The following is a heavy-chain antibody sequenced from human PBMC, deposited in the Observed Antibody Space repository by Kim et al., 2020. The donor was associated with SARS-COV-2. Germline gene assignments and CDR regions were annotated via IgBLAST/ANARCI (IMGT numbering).Heavy chain of an antibody. Sequence: SETRSLTCTVSGGSISSYYWSWIRQPPGKGLEWIGYIYYSGSTNYNPSLKSRVTISVDTSKNQFSLKLSSVTAADTAVYYCARCSEKFDAFDIWGQGTMVTVSS. CDR2: IYYSGST. V-gene: IGHV4-59*13. CDR3: ARCSEKFDAFDI. J-gene: IGHJ3*02. CDR1: GGSISSYY.